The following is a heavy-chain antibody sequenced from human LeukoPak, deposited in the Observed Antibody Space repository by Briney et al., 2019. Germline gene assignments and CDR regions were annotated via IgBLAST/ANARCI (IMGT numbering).Heavy chain of an antibody. CDR2: ISSNGGRT. CDR1: GFTFRSYG. Sequence: PGGSLRLSCAASGFTFRSYGTHWVRQAPGKGLEYVSAISSNGGRTYYANSVKGRFTIPRDNSRNTLYLQMGSLRAEDMAVYYCATYYYDSGGFHFHHWGQGTLVTVSS. V-gene: IGHV3-64*01. CDR3: ATYYYDSGGFHFHH. D-gene: IGHD3-22*01. J-gene: IGHJ1*01.